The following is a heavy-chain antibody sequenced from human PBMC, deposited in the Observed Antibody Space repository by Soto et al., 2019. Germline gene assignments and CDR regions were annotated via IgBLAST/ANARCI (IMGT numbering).Heavy chain of an antibody. D-gene: IGHD6-19*01. Sequence: GGSLRLSCAASGFTFSSYSMNWVRQAPGKGLEWVSSISSSSSYIYYADSVKGRFTISRDNAKNSLYLQMNSLRAEDTAVYYCAREWAVAGRGNGFDPWGQGTLVTVSS. J-gene: IGHJ5*02. CDR3: AREWAVAGRGNGFDP. CDR1: GFTFSSYS. CDR2: ISSSSSYI. V-gene: IGHV3-21*01.